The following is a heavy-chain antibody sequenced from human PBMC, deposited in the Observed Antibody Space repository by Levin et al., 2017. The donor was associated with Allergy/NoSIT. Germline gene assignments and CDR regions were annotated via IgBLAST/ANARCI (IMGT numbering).Heavy chain of an antibody. J-gene: IGHJ4*02. V-gene: IGHV3-11*01. Sequence: GESLKISCAASGFTFSDYYMTWIRQAPGKGLEWISYISGRGATIYYADSVKGRFTVSRDNAKNSLYLQMNSPRAEDSALYYCARAGAAARRNYYFDYCGQGTLVTVSS. CDR2: ISGRGATI. CDR1: GFTFSDYY. D-gene: IGHD6-25*01. CDR3: ARAGAAARRNYYFDY.